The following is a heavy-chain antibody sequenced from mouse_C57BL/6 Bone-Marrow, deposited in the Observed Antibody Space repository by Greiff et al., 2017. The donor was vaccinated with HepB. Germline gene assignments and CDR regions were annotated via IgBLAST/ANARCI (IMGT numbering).Heavy chain of an antibody. CDR2: IDPANGNT. V-gene: IGHV14-3*01. D-gene: IGHD1-1*01. J-gene: IGHJ2*01. CDR1: GFNIKNTY. Sequence: EVQLQQSVAELVRPGASVKLSCTASGFNIKNTYMHWVKQRPEQGLEWIGRIDPANGNTKYAPKFQGQATITADTASNTAYLQLSSLTSEDTAIYYCAIYYYGSSRYYFDDWGQGTTLTVSS. CDR3: AIYYYGSSRYYFDD.